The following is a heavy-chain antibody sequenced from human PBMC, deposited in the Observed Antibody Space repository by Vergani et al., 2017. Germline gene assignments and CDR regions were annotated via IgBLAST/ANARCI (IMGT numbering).Heavy chain of an antibody. V-gene: IGHV4-34*01. CDR2: INHSGST. CDR3: ARRPANFDY. CDR1: GGSFSGYY. Sequence: QVQLPQWGAGLLKPSETLSLPCAVYGGSFSGYYWSWIRQPPGKGLEWIGEINHSGSTNYNPSLKSRVTISVDTSKNQLSLKLSSVTAADTAVYYCARRPANFDYWGQGTLVTVSS. J-gene: IGHJ4*02.